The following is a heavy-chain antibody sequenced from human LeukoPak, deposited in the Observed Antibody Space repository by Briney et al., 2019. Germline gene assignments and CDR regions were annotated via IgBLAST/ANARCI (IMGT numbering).Heavy chain of an antibody. CDR1: GFTFGDTW. J-gene: IGHJ4*02. Sequence: PGGSLRLSCAASGFTFGDTWMNWVRQVPGQGLEWVANIKQDGSEKFYVASVKGRFTISRDNGKSSLYLQMNSLRAEGTALYYCATSYDMGWLIGYWGQGTLVTVSS. CDR2: IKQDGSEK. V-gene: IGHV3-7*03. D-gene: IGHD3/OR15-3a*01. CDR3: ATSYDMGWLIGY.